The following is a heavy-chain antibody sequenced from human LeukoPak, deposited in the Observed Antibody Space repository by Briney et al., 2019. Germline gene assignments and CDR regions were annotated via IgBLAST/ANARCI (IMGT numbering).Heavy chain of an antibody. D-gene: IGHD4-11*01. Sequence: SETLSLTCTVSGGSISSGNYHWSWIRQHPGKGLEWIGYIHHSGSTYYNPSLKSRVIISVDTSKNQFSLKLNSVTAADTAVYYCARDRSTVDYYGLDVWGQGTTVNVSS. V-gene: IGHV4-30-4*08. CDR2: IHHSGST. CDR3: ARDRSTVDYYGLDV. J-gene: IGHJ6*02. CDR1: GGSISSGNYH.